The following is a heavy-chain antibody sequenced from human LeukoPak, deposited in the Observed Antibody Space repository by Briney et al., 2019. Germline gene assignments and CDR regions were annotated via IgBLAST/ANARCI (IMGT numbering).Heavy chain of an antibody. J-gene: IGHJ6*03. V-gene: IGHV4-34*01. CDR2: INHSGST. CDR3: ARFPGSAEYRHYYYMDV. CDR1: GGSISSYY. Sequence: ASETLSLTCTVSGGSISSYYWSWIRQPPGKGLEWIGEINHSGSTNYNPSLKSRVTISVDTSKNQFSLKLSSVTAADTAVYYCARFPGSAEYRHYYYMDVWGKGTTVTVSS. D-gene: IGHD2-15*01.